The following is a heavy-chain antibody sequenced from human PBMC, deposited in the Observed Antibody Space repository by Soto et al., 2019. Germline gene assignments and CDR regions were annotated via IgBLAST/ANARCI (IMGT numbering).Heavy chain of an antibody. Sequence: SETLSLTCTVSGGSISNFYWSWIRQPPGKGLEWIGYVYYTGSTSYNPSLKRRVTFSADSSRGQFSLRLNSVTAADTAVYYCARTVLGPDLLADSFVDYYYGMDVWGQGTTVTVSS. CDR1: GGSISNFY. CDR2: VYYTGST. D-gene: IGHD3-9*01. CDR3: ARTVLGPDLLADSFVDYYYGMDV. V-gene: IGHV4-59*08. J-gene: IGHJ6*02.